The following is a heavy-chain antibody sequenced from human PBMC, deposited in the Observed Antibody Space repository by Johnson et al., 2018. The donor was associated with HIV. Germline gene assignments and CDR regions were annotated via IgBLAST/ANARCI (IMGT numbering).Heavy chain of an antibody. Sequence: VQLVESGGDLIKPGGSLRLSCATSNFTFNDYYMSWVRQAPGQGLEWVSGINWNGGSTDYADTVKGRFTISRDNAKNSLFLKMNSLRAEDTALYSGARVGVDDAFDFWGQGTMVTVSS. CDR3: ARVGVDDAFDF. J-gene: IGHJ3*01. D-gene: IGHD2-15*01. V-gene: IGHV3-20*04. CDR2: INWNGGST. CDR1: NFTFNDYY.